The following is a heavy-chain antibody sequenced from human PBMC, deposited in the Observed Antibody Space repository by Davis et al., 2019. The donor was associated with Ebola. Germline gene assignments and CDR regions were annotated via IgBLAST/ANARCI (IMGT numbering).Heavy chain of an antibody. Sequence: GSLRLSCAASGFTFSSYWMHWVRQAPGKGLLWVSRINSDGSSTSYADSLKGRFTISRDNAKNSLYLQMNSLTAEDTALYYCAKDRLAVAGLIDYWGQGILLAVSS. CDR1: GFTFSSYW. D-gene: IGHD6-19*01. CDR3: AKDRLAVAGLIDY. V-gene: IGHV3-74*01. J-gene: IGHJ4*02. CDR2: INSDGSST.